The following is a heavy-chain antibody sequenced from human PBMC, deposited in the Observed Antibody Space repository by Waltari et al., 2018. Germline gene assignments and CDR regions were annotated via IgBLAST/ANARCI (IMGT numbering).Heavy chain of an antibody. CDR2: IYYSGST. CDR3: ARDYPYCDY. V-gene: IGHV4-39*07. J-gene: IGHJ4*02. Sequence: QLQLQESGPGLVKPSETLSLTCTVSGGSISSSSYYWGWIRQPPGKGLAWIGRIYYSGSTYYNPSRKSRVTMSVDTSKNQVSLERGAVTAADTAVYYWARDYPYCDYWGQGTLVTVSS. CDR1: GGSISSSSYY.